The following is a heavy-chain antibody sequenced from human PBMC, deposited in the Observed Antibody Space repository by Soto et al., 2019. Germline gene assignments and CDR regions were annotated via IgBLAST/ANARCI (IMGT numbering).Heavy chain of an antibody. CDR2: MNPKSGDT. D-gene: IGHD4-17*01. J-gene: IGHJ4*02. Sequence: ASVKVSCKASGYSINSYDMNWVRQAAGQGLEWMGWMNPKSGDTGFAEKFQGRVKMTWNTSTGTVYLEITNLRPEDTAVYYCARGLVDSGGNCFDSWGQGTQVTVS. CDR3: ARGLVDSGGNCFDS. V-gene: IGHV1-8*01. CDR1: GYSINSYD.